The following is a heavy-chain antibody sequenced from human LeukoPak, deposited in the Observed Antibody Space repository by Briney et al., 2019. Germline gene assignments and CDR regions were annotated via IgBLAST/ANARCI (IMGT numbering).Heavy chain of an antibody. V-gene: IGHV5-51*01. CDR1: GYSFTGYW. CDR2: IYPGDSDT. D-gene: IGHD4-17*01. CDR3: ARHTGSPEQYYYYYYMDV. Sequence: GESLKISCKGSGYSFTGYWIGWVGQMPGKGLEWMGIIYPGDSDTRYSPSFQGQVTISADKSISTAYLQWSSLKASDTAMYYCARHTGSPEQYYYYYYMDVWGKGTTVTVSS. J-gene: IGHJ6*03.